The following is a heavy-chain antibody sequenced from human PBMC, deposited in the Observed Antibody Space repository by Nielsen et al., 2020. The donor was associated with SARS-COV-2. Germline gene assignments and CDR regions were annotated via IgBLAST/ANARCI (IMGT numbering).Heavy chain of an antibody. D-gene: IGHD4-11*01. Sequence: GESLKISCAASGFPFSSYEMNWVRQAPGKGLEWVSSISTSSSYIYHAGSVKGRFTISRDNAKNSLYLQMNSLRAEDTAVYYCARGDYSYYYYGMDVWGQGTTVTVSS. J-gene: IGHJ6*02. CDR1: GFPFSSYE. CDR2: ISTSSSYI. V-gene: IGHV3-21*04. CDR3: ARGDYSYYYYGMDV.